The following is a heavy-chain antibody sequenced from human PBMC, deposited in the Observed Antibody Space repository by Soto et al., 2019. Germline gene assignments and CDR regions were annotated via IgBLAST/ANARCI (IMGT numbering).Heavy chain of an antibody. Sequence: QVQLQESGPGLVKPSQTLSLTCTVSGGSISSGDYYWSWIRQHPGKGLEWIGYIYYSGSTYYNPSLKSRVTISVDTSKNQFSLKLSSVTAADTAVYYCARWAPVVRGVNWFDPWGQGTLVTVSS. V-gene: IGHV4-31*03. J-gene: IGHJ5*02. D-gene: IGHD3-10*01. CDR2: IYYSGST. CDR3: ARWAPVVRGVNWFDP. CDR1: GGSISSGDYY.